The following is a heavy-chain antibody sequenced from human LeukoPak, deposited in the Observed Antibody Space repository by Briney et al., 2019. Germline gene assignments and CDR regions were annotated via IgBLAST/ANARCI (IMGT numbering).Heavy chain of an antibody. Sequence: PGRSLRLSCAASGFTFSSYGMHWVRQAPGKGLEWVAVISYDGSNKYYADSVKGRFTISRDSSKNTLYLQMNSLRAEDTAVYYCAKGPGYMDVWGKGPRSPSP. V-gene: IGHV3-30*18. CDR3: AKGPGYMDV. J-gene: IGHJ6*03. CDR2: ISYDGSNK. CDR1: GFTFSSYG.